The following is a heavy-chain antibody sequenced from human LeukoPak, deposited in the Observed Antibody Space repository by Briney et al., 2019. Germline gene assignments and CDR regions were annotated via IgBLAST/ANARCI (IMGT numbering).Heavy chain of an antibody. CDR1: GFTVTTNY. J-gene: IGHJ4*02. CDR3: ARDFFSIDY. CDR2: IYTGGST. V-gene: IGHV3-53*01. D-gene: IGHD2/OR15-2a*01. Sequence: GGSLRLSCAASGFTVTTNYMTWVRQAPGKGLEWVSVIYTGGSTYYADSVKGRFTISRDNSKNSLYLQMNSLRAEDTAVYYCARDFFSIDYWGQGTLVTVSS.